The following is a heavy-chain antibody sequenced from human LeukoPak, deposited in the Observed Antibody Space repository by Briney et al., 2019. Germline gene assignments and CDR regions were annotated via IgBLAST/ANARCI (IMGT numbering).Heavy chain of an antibody. CDR2: INPSGGST. D-gene: IGHD1-26*01. CDR3: ARGGTGYDNSYYYYYMDV. J-gene: IGHJ6*03. CDR1: GYTFTSYY. V-gene: IGHV1-46*01. Sequence: ASVKVSCKASGYTFTSYYMHWVRQAPGQGLEWMGIINPSGGSTSYAQKFQGRVTMTRDMSTSTVYMELSSLRSEDTAVYYCARGGTGYDNSYYYYYMDVWGKGTTVTVSS.